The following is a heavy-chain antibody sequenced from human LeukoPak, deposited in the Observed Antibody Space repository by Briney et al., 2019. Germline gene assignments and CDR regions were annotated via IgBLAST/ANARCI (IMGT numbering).Heavy chain of an antibody. CDR1: GGSINSYY. CDR3: ARGGYCSGGNCYSGDNWFDP. D-gene: IGHD2-15*01. Sequence: SETLSLTCTVSGGSINSYYWSWIRQPPGKGLEWIGYIYYSGSTNYNPSLKSRVTISVDTSKNQFSLKLSSVTAADTALYYCARGGYCSGGNCYSGDNWFDPWGQGTLVTVSS. V-gene: IGHV4-59*01. CDR2: IYYSGST. J-gene: IGHJ5*02.